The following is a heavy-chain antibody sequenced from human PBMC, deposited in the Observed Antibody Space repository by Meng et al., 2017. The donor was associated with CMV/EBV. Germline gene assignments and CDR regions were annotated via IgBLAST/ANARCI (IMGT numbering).Heavy chain of an antibody. CDR3: ARRNGVPRVFWSYYGMDV. D-gene: IGHD3-3*01. CDR1: GGSFSGYY. J-gene: IGHJ6*02. Sequence: GSLRLSCAVYGGSFSGYYWSWIRQPPGKGLEWIGEINHSGSTNYNPSLKSRVTISVGTSKNQFSLKLSSETAADTAVYYCARRNGVPRVFWSYYGMDVWGQGTTVTVSS. V-gene: IGHV4-34*01. CDR2: INHSGST.